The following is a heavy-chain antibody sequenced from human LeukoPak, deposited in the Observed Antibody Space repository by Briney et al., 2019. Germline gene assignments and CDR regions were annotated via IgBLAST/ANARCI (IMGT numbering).Heavy chain of an antibody. D-gene: IGHD3-10*01. V-gene: IGHV1-18*01. CDR1: GYTFTSYG. CDR2: ISAYNGNT. Sequence: ASVKVSCKASGYTFTSYGISWVRQAPGQGLEWMGWISAYNGNTNYAQKLQGRVTMTTDTSTSTAYMELRSLRSDDTAVYYCARTKYLVHRLLWFGELLHWGQGTMVTVSS. J-gene: IGHJ3*01. CDR3: ARTKYLVHRLLWFGELLH.